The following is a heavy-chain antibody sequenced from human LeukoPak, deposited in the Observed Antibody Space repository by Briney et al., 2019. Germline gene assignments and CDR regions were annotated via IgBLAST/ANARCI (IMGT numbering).Heavy chain of an antibody. Sequence: SQTLSLTCTVSDGSITTDDSYWSWIRQPPGKGLEWIGHIYHSGSTYYSPSLKSRLTISLDTSKNQFSLKLSSVTAADTAVYYCARLPYDFWSGYYEYDYWGQGTLVTVSS. CDR3: ARLPYDFWSGYYEYDY. J-gene: IGHJ4*02. D-gene: IGHD3-3*01. CDR2: IYHSGST. CDR1: DGSITTDDSY. V-gene: IGHV4-30-4*08.